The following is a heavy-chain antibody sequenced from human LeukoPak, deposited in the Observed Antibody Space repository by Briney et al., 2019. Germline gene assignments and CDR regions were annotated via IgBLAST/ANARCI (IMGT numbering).Heavy chain of an antibody. V-gene: IGHV4-30-2*01. CDR1: GGSISSGGYS. Sequence: PSETLSLTCAVSGGSISSGGYSWSWIRQPPGKGLEWIGYIYHSGSTYYNPSLKSRVTISVDWSKNQFSLKLSSVTAADTAVYYCARGHDFWSGYDWFDPWGQGTLVTVSS. J-gene: IGHJ5*02. D-gene: IGHD3-3*01. CDR3: ARGHDFWSGYDWFDP. CDR2: IYHSGST.